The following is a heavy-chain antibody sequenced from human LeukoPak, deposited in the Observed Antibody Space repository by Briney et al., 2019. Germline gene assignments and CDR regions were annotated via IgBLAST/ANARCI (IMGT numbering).Heavy chain of an antibody. CDR2: ISYDGSNI. J-gene: IGHJ6*02. V-gene: IGHV3-30*18. CDR1: EFTFSSYG. D-gene: IGHD6-19*01. CDR3: AKDGEQWVQYYYYYGLDV. Sequence: PGRSLRLSCAASEFTFSSYGMHWVRQAPGKGLEWVAVISYDGSNIHYADAVKGQFTISRDNSKNTVHLHMDSLRAEDTAVYYCAKDGEQWVQYYYYYGLDVWGQGTTVTVSS.